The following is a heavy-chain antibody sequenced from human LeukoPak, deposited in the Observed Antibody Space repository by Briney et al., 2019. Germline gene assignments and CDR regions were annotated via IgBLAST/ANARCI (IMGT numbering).Heavy chain of an antibody. Sequence: SETLSLTCTVSGGSISSSSYYWSWIRQPPGKGLEWIGYIYHSGSTYYNPSLKSRVTISVDRSKNQFSLKLSSVTAADTAVYYCARGNPIVVVPAAIHDYFDYWGQGTLVTVSS. D-gene: IGHD2-2*02. CDR1: GGSISSSSYY. CDR2: IYHSGST. V-gene: IGHV4-30-2*01. J-gene: IGHJ4*02. CDR3: ARGNPIVVVPAAIHDYFDY.